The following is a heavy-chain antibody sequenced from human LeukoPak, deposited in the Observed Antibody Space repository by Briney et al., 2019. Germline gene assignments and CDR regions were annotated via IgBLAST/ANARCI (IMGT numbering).Heavy chain of an antibody. V-gene: IGHV5-51*01. CDR1: GYSFSTLW. D-gene: IGHD2-15*01. CDR2: IYAGDFDT. CDR3: ARGRASRYCSGGSCYTRLGWFDP. Sequence: GESLKISFKGPGYSFSTLWIGWVRQMPGKGLEWLGIIYAGDFDTRYSPSFQGQVTISVDRSINTAYLQWSSLKASDTAMYYCARGRASRYCSGGSCYTRLGWFDPWGQGTLVTVSS. J-gene: IGHJ5*02.